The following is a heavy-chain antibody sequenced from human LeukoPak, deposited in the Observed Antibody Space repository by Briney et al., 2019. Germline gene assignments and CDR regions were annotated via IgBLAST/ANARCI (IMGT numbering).Heavy chain of an antibody. V-gene: IGHV4-34*01. CDR3: ARQLLWFGEPGDFDY. J-gene: IGHJ4*02. Sequence: SETLSLTCAVYGGSFSGYYWSWIRQPPGKGLEWIGEINHSGSTNYNPSLKSRVTISVDTSKNQFSLRLSSVTAADTAVYYCARQLLWFGEPGDFDYWGQGTLVTVSS. D-gene: IGHD3-10*01. CDR1: GGSFSGYY. CDR2: INHSGST.